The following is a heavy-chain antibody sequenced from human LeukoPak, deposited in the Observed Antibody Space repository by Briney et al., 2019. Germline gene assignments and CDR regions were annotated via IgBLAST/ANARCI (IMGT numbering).Heavy chain of an antibody. V-gene: IGHV4-34*01. CDR1: GGSFSGYY. CDR3: ASIAAAGTSGNWFDP. CDR2: INHSGST. J-gene: IGHJ5*02. D-gene: IGHD6-13*01. Sequence: PSETLSLTCAVYGGSFSGYYWSWIRQPPGKGLEWIGEINHSGSTNYNPSLKSRVTISVDTSKNQFSLKLSSVTAADTAVYYCASIAAAGTSGNWFDPWGQGTLVTVSS.